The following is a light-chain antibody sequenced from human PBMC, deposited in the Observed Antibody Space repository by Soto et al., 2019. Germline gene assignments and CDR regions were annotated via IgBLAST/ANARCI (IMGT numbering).Light chain of an antibody. CDR2: DVS. V-gene: IGKV3-11*01. Sequence: EIVLTQSPATLSLSPGERATLSCRASQSVDSYLTWYQQRPGQAPRLLIYDVSKRATGIPVRFSGSVSGTDCTLTISRLEPEDVARYYIQQRRNWPLTFGGGTKVEIK. CDR1: QSVDSY. J-gene: IGKJ4*01. CDR3: QQRRNWPLT.